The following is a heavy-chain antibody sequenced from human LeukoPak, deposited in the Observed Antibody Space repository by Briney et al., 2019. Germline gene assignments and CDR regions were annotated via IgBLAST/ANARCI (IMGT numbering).Heavy chain of an antibody. D-gene: IGHD1-26*01. CDR1: GYSFTIND. CDR2: INPNSGGT. V-gene: IGHV1-2*02. J-gene: IGHJ4*02. CDR3: ARCGSVSYYFHGY. Sequence: ASVKVSCKASGYSFTINDINWKRQAPGQGLEWMGWINPNSGGTNYAQKFQGRVTMTRDTSISTAYMELSRLRSDDTAVYYCARCGSVSYYFHGYWGQGTLVTVSS.